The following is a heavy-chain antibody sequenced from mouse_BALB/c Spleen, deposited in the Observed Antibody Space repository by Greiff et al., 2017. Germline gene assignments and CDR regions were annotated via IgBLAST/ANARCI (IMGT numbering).Heavy chain of an antibody. Sequence: DVKLQESGPGLVKPSQSLSLTCSVTGYSITSGYYWNWIRQFPGNKLEWMGYISYDGSNNYNPSLKNRISITRDTSKNQFFLKLNSVTTEDTATYYCARRRYDYDGGYYAMDYWGQGTSVTVSS. V-gene: IGHV3-6*02. CDR2: ISYDGSN. CDR1: GYSITSGYY. CDR3: ARRRYDYDGGYYAMDY. D-gene: IGHD2-4*01. J-gene: IGHJ4*01.